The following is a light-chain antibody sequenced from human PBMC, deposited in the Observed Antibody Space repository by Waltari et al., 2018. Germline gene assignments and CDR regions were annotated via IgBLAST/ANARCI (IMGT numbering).Light chain of an antibody. V-gene: IGKV3-15*01. CDR3: QQYNNWPPMT. J-gene: IGKJ1*01. CDR1: QSVSSN. CDR2: DAS. Sequence: EVVMTQSPATLSVSPGERATLACRASQSVSSNLAWYQLKPGQAPRLLISDASTRATGIPARFSGSGSGTEFTRTISSLQSEDFAGYYCQQYNNWPPMTFGQGTKVEIK.